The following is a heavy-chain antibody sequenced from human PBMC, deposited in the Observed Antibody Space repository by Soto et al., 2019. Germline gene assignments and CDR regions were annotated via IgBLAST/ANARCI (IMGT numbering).Heavy chain of an antibody. CDR3: ARGANYVWGSYRPYYFDY. V-gene: IGHV3-30-3*01. J-gene: IGHJ4*02. CDR2: ISYDGSNK. D-gene: IGHD3-16*02. Sequence: QVQLVESGGGVVQPGRSLRLSCAASGFTFSSYAMHWVRQAPGKGLEWVAVISYDGSNKYYADSVKGRFTISRDNSKNTLYLQMNSLRAEDTAVYYCARGANYVWGSYRPYYFDYWGQGTLVTVSS. CDR1: GFTFSSYA.